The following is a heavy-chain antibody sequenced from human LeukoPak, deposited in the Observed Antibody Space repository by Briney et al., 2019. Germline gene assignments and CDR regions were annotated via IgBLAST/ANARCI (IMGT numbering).Heavy chain of an antibody. Sequence: ASVKVSCKASGYTFTSYGISWVRQAPGQGLEWMGWISAYNGNTNYAQKLQGRVTMTTDTSTSTAYMELRSLRSDDTAVYYCARTIFGVVTIYSHAFDIWGQGTMVTVSS. CDR3: ARTIFGVVTIYSHAFDI. D-gene: IGHD3-3*01. CDR1: GYTFTSYG. CDR2: ISAYNGNT. J-gene: IGHJ3*02. V-gene: IGHV1-18*01.